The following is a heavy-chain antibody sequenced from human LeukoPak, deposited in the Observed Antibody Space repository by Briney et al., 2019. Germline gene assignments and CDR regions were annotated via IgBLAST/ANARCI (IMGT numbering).Heavy chain of an antibody. J-gene: IGHJ4*02. Sequence: GGSLRLSCAASGFTISSHDLNWIRQAPGKGREWVAVISFDGSNKYYADSVKGRFTISRDNSSNTLYLQMNSLRAEDTAVYYCARDHGRGRRSFYSWGGGTYYFDYCGQRALLTASS. CDR3: ARDHGRGRRSFYSWGGGTYYFDY. D-gene: IGHD1-26*01. CDR2: ISFDGSNK. CDR1: GFTISSHD. V-gene: IGHV3-30*04.